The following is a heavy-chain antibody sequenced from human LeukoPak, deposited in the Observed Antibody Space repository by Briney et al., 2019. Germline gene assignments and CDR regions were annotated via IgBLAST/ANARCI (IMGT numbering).Heavy chain of an antibody. J-gene: IGHJ4*02. CDR2: IYSGGST. Sequence: GGSLRLSCAASGFTVSSNYMSWVRQAPGKGLEWVSVIYSGGSTYYADSVKGRFTISGDNSKNTLYLQMNSLRAEDTAVYYCARDSNSGSYYHSFGGQGTLVTVSS. CDR1: GFTVSSNY. V-gene: IGHV3-53*01. D-gene: IGHD1-26*01. CDR3: ARDSNSGSYYHSF.